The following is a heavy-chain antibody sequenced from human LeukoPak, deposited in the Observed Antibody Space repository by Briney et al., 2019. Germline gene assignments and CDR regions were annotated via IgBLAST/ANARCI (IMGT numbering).Heavy chain of an antibody. V-gene: IGHV1-24*01. D-gene: IGHD3-3*01. CDR3: ATLQNYDFWSGYYKRNNWFDP. Sequence: ASVKVSCKVSGYTLTELSMHWVRQAPGKGLEWMGGFDPEDGETIYAQKFQGRVTMTEDTSTDTAYMELSSLRSEDTAVYYCATLQNYDFWSGYYKRNNWFDPWGQGTLVTVSS. CDR2: FDPEDGET. CDR1: GYTLTELS. J-gene: IGHJ5*02.